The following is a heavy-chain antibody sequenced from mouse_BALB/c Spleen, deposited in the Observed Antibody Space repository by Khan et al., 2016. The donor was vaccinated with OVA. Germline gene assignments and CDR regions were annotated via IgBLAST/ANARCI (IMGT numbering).Heavy chain of an antibody. CDR2: ISYSGRT. J-gene: IGHJ2*01. CDR1: GYSITSDYA. Sequence: EVQLVESGPGLVKPSQSLSLTCTVTGYSITSDYAWNWIRQFPGNKLEWMGYISYSGRTSYNPSLKSRIPITRDTSKNQFFLQLNSVTTEDTATYYGARSVTITTVVATDFDYWGQGTTLTVSS. D-gene: IGHD1-1*01. CDR3: ARSVTITTVVATDFDY. V-gene: IGHV3-2*02.